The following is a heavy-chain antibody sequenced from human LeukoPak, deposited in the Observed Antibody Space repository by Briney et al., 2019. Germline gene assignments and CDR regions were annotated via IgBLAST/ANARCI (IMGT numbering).Heavy chain of an antibody. D-gene: IGHD4-17*01. CDR1: GFTVSSTY. V-gene: IGHV3-66*01. CDR3: AGSSAGNYVGYFDP. J-gene: IGHJ5*02. Sequence: GGSLRLSCVASGFTVSSTYMSWVRQAPGKGLEWVSVIYSGGDTKYADSVKGRFTTSRDNSKNTLYLQMNSLRAEDTAVYYCAGSSAGNYVGYFDPWGQGTLVTVSS. CDR2: IYSGGDT.